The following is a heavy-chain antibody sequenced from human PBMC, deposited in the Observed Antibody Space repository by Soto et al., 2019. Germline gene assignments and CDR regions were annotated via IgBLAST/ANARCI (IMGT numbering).Heavy chain of an antibody. Sequence: QVQLVQSGAEVKKPGSSVKVSCKASGGTFSSYAISWVRQAPGQGLEWMGGIIPIFGTANYAQKFQGRVTITADESTSTAYMELSSLRSEDTAVYYCARFAGSSGVYTHYYYYGMDVWGQGTTVTVSS. CDR1: GGTFSSYA. CDR2: IIPIFGTA. CDR3: ARFAGSSGVYTHYYYYGMDV. D-gene: IGHD2-15*01. J-gene: IGHJ6*02. V-gene: IGHV1-69*12.